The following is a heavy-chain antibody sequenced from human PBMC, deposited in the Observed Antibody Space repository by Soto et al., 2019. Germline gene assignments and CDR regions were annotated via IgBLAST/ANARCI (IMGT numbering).Heavy chain of an antibody. Sequence: QVLLEESGPGLVRPSGTLSLTCSVSGASINSANWWVWVRQPPGKGLEWIGEIYHIGSTTYNPSLKSRATISVDKSKNQFSLIVTSVTAADTAVYYCAKRYDFWSGPWYGLGVWGQGTTVTVSS. D-gene: IGHD3-3*01. V-gene: IGHV4-4*02. J-gene: IGHJ6*02. CDR1: GASINSANW. CDR2: IYHIGST. CDR3: AKRYDFWSGPWYGLGV.